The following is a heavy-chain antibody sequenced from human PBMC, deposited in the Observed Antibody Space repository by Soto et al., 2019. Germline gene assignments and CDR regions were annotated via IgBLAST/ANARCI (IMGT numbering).Heavy chain of an antibody. CDR1: GFAFPYYG. D-gene: IGHD3-22*01. J-gene: IGHJ4*02. V-gene: IGHV3-33*01. CDR3: ARDQLYYYDSSGLFDY. Sequence: GGSLRLSCTASGFAFPYYGMHWVRQAPGKGLEWVAVFWYDGVSKYYADSVKGRFTISRDNAKNSLYLQMNSLRAEDTAVYYCARDQLYYYDSSGLFDYWGQGTLVTVSS. CDR2: FWYDGVSK.